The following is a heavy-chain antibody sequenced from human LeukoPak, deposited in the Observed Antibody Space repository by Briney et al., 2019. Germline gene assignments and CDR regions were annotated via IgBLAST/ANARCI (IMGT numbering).Heavy chain of an antibody. J-gene: IGHJ4*02. CDR3: AREGPYGHYSDY. V-gene: IGHV1-18*01. CDR2: ISTYNGNT. Sequence: ASVKVSCKASGYTFTSYVINWVRQAPGQGLEWMGWISTYNGNTNYAQELQGRVTMTTNTSTTTAYMELRSLRSDDTAMYYCAREGPYGHYSDYWGQGTLVTVSS. CDR1: GYTFTSYV. D-gene: IGHD4-17*01.